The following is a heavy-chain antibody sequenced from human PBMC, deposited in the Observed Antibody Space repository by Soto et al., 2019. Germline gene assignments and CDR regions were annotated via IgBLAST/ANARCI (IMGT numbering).Heavy chain of an antibody. V-gene: IGHV3-30-3*01. Sequence: QVQLVESGGGVVQPGRSLRLSCAASGFTFSNYAMHWVRQAPGKGLEWVTIISFDGSKTYYADSVKGRFTISRDNSKNTLYLQMNTLRPENTAVYYCARREGVGCGWYPYYFDYWGQGTLVTVSS. D-gene: IGHD6-19*01. CDR3: ARREGVGCGWYPYYFDY. CDR1: GFTFSNYA. J-gene: IGHJ4*02. CDR2: ISFDGSKT.